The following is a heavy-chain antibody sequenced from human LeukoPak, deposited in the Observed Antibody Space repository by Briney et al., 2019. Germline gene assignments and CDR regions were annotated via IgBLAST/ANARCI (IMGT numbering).Heavy chain of an antibody. CDR2: IIPIFGTG. D-gene: IGHD3-22*01. Sequence: SVKVSCKASGGTFSSYAISWVRQAPGQGLEWIGRIIPIFGTGNYAQKFQGRVTITTDESTSTAYMELSSLRSEDTAVYYCAARRPDYDSNGYYYDSEYFQHWGQGTLVTVSS. J-gene: IGHJ1*01. CDR3: AARRPDYDSNGYYYDSEYFQH. CDR1: GGTFSSYA. V-gene: IGHV1-69*05.